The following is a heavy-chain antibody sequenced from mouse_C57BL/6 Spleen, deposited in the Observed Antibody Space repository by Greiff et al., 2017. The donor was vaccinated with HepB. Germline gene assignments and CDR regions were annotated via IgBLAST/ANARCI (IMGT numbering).Heavy chain of an antibody. J-gene: IGHJ4*01. V-gene: IGHV1-53*01. CDR3: ASGHYSSSLYYAMDY. CDR2: INPSNGGT. D-gene: IGHD1-1*01. Sequence: QVQLQQPGTELVKPGASVKLSCKASGYTFTSYWMHWVKQRPGQGLEWIGNINPSNGGTNYNEKFKSKATLTVDKSSSTAYMQLSSLTSEDSAVYYCASGHYSSSLYYAMDYWGQGTSVTVSS. CDR1: GYTFTSYW.